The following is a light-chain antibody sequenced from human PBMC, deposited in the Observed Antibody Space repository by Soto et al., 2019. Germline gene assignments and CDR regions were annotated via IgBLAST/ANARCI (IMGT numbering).Light chain of an antibody. CDR1: QSVDRW. CDR2: RAS. V-gene: IGKV1-5*03. Sequence: DIQMTQSPSTLSASVGGRVTVTCRASQSVDRWLAWYQQKPGKAPKLLIHRASILERGVPSRFSGSGSGKEFTLTISNLQPDDVATYYGQQYSSTFRTFGPGSKLEVK. J-gene: IGKJ1*01. CDR3: QQYSSTFRT.